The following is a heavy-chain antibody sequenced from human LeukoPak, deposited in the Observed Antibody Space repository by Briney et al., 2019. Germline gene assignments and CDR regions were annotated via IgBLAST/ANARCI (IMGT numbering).Heavy chain of an antibody. V-gene: IGHV4-34*01. J-gene: IGHJ5*02. CDR3: ARGMVVAATPNWFDP. CDR1: GGSFSGYY. Sequence: SETLSLTCAVYGGSFSGYYWSWIRQPPGKGLEWIGEINHSGSTNYDPSLKSRVTISVDTSKNRFSLKLSSVTAADTAVYYCARGMVVAATPNWFDPWGQGTLVTVSS. D-gene: IGHD2-15*01. CDR2: INHSGST.